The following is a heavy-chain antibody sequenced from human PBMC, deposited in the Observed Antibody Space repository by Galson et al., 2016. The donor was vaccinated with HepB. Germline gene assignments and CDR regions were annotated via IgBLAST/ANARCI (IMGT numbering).Heavy chain of an antibody. D-gene: IGHD5-24*01. V-gene: IGHV4-39*01. Sequence: SETLSLTCTVSGGSIVSFYYYWGWIRQPPGKGLEWIGSMYYSGNSYYNPSLKSRVTISIETSKNQFSLRLSSVTAADTAVYFCARQVDGYNRKEFDHWGQGTLVTVSS. CDR2: MYYSGNS. CDR3: ARQVDGYNRKEFDH. J-gene: IGHJ4*02. CDR1: GGSIVSFYYY.